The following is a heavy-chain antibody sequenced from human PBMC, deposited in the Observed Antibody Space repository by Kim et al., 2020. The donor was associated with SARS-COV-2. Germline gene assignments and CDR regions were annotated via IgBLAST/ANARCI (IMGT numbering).Heavy chain of an antibody. V-gene: IGHV1-69*13. J-gene: IGHJ6*02. Sequence: SVKVSCKASGGTFSSYAISWVRQAPGQGLEWMGGIIPIFGTANYAQKFQGRVTITADESTSTAYMELSSLRSEDTAVYYCARDGMWGDIVVVPAAMPEGYYYGMDVWGQGTTVTVSS. CDR1: GGTFSSYA. CDR3: ARDGMWGDIVVVPAAMPEGYYYGMDV. CDR2: IIPIFGTA. D-gene: IGHD2-2*01.